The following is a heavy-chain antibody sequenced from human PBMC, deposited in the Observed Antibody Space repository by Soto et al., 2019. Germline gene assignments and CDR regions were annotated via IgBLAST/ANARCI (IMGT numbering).Heavy chain of an antibody. V-gene: IGHV4-31*03. D-gene: IGHD3-3*01. Sequence: QVQLQESGPGLVKPSQTLSLTRTVSGGSISSGGYYWSWIRQHPGKGLEWIGYIYYSGSTYYNPSLKSRVTISVDTSKNQFSLKLSSVTAADTAVYYCARGASYDFWSVHMDVWGKGTTVTVSS. J-gene: IGHJ6*03. CDR2: IYYSGST. CDR3: ARGASYDFWSVHMDV. CDR1: GGSISSGGYY.